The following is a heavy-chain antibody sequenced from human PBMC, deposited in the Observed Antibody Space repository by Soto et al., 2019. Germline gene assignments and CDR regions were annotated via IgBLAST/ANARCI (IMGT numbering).Heavy chain of an antibody. CDR1: GFTFSSYN. CDR3: ARAQDRYSYGYGY. J-gene: IGHJ4*02. Sequence: PGGSLRLSCTASGFTFSSYNMNWVRQAPGKGLEWVSYITTSSNTIYYADSVKGRFTISRDNAKNSLYLQMNSLGAEDTAVYYCARAQDRYSYGYGYWGQGTLVTVSS. V-gene: IGHV3-48*01. CDR2: ITTSSNTI. D-gene: IGHD5-18*01.